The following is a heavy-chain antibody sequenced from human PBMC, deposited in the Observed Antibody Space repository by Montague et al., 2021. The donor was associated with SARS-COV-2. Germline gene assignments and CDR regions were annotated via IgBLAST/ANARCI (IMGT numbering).Heavy chain of an antibody. V-gene: IGHV4-59*03. CDR2: IYSTGTT. J-gene: IGHJ4*02. CDR1: GGPISRYF. CDR3: VVWPTDGVT. D-gene: IGHD3-16*01. Sequence: SETLSLTCTVSGGPISRYFWTWIRQPPGKGLEYIGQIYSTGTTKYNPSLRGRVTMSADTSKNQFSLYLTSVTAADTAFYYCVVWPTDGVTWGLGSLVSASS.